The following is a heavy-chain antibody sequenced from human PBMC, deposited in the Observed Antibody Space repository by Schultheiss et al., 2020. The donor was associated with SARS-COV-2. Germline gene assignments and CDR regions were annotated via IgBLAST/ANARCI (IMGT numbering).Heavy chain of an antibody. CDR3: ARGRYCSSTSCPVGRFDP. V-gene: IGHV3-48*03. Sequence: GGSLRLSCAASGFTFSSYEMNWVRQAPGKGLEWVSYISSNGSTIYYADSVKGRFTISRDNAKNSLYLQMNSLRAEDTAVYYCARGRYCSSTSCPVGRFDPWGQGTLVTVSS. D-gene: IGHD2-2*01. J-gene: IGHJ5*02. CDR2: ISSNGSTI. CDR1: GFTFSSYE.